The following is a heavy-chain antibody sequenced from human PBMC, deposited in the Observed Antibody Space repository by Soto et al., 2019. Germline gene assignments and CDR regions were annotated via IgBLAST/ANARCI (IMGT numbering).Heavy chain of an antibody. J-gene: IGHJ5*02. V-gene: IGHV4-61*01. Sequence: PSENLCVTCTVSGGSVSANSYYLNWIRLPPGKGLQWVGHIYHTGIIKYSPSFKSRALIPLAKPKNQLSLRLSSVTVADTAVYYCVRGSLYKFDSSGPQLWFAPWGQGALVTVS. D-gene: IGHD6-19*01. CDR3: VRGSLYKFDSSGPQLWFAP. CDR1: GGSVSANSYY. CDR2: IYHTGII.